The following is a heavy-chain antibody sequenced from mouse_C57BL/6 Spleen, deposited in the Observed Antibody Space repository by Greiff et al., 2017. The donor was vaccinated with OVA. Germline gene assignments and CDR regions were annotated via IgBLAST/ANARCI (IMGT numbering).Heavy chain of an antibody. V-gene: IGHV1-26*01. CDR1: GYTFTDYY. J-gene: IGHJ3*01. CDR2: INPNNGGT. CDR3: ARVGESPWFAY. Sequence: VQLQQSGPELVKPGASVKISCKASGYTFTDYYMNWVKQSHGKSLEWIGDINPNNGGTSYNQKFKGKATLTVDKSSSTAYMELRSLTSEDSAVYYCARVGESPWFAYWGQGTLVTVSA.